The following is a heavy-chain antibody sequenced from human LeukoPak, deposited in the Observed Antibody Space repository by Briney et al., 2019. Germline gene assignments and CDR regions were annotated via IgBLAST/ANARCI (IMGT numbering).Heavy chain of an antibody. CDR1: GFTFSSYG. CDR2: ISGSGGST. Sequence: PGGSLRLSCAASGFTFSSYGMSWVRQAPGKGLEWVSAISGSGGSTYYADSVKGRFTISRDNSKNTLYLQMNSLRAEDTAVYYCAKSIVMVTGGEPEFDYWGQGTLVTVSS. V-gene: IGHV3-23*01. CDR3: AKSIVMVTGGEPEFDY. J-gene: IGHJ4*02. D-gene: IGHD2-21*02.